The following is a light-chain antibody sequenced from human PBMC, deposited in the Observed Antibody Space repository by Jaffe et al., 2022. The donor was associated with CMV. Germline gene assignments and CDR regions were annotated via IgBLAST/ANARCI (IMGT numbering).Light chain of an antibody. Sequence: DIQMTQSPSTLSASVGDRVTITCRASQSISSWLAWYQQKPGKAPKFLIYRASILESGVPSRFSGSGSGTEFTLTISSLQPDDFATYYCQQYKSYKTFGQGTKVEIK. CDR3: QQYKSYKT. J-gene: IGKJ1*01. CDR1: QSISSW. CDR2: RAS. V-gene: IGKV1-5*03.